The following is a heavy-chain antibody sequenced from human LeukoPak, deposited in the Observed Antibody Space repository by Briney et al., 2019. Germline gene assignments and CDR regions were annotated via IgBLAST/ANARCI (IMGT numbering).Heavy chain of an antibody. CDR2: ISYDGSNK. J-gene: IGHJ6*02. Sequence: GGSLRLSCAASGFTFSSYGMHWVRQAPGKGLERVAVISYDGSNKYYADSVKGRFTISRDNSKNTLYLQMNSLRAEDTAVYYCAKALARPGYYYGMDVWGQGTTVTVSS. D-gene: IGHD6-6*01. CDR1: GFTFSSYG. V-gene: IGHV3-30*18. CDR3: AKALARPGYYYGMDV.